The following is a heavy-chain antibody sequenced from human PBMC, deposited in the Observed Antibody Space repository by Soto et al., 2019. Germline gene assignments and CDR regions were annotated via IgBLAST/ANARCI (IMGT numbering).Heavy chain of an antibody. V-gene: IGHV1-2*02. CDR2: LNPNSGGT. Sequence: ASLKVSCKASGYTFTGYYIHWVRQAPGQGLEWMGWLNPNSGGTTYGQKFQGRVTMTRDKSISTAYMELTKLTSDDTAIYFCARGYYHDRDLDFWGQGSLVTVSS. CDR1: GYTFTGYY. D-gene: IGHD3-22*01. CDR3: ARGYYHDRDLDF. J-gene: IGHJ4*02.